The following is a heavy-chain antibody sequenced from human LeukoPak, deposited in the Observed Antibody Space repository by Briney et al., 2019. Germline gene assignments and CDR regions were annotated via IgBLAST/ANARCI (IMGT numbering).Heavy chain of an antibody. CDR1: GFIFSSYG. Sequence: PGGSLRVSCAASGFIFSSYGMNWVRQAPGKGLEWVSSISSGSPYTYYADSVKGRFTISRDNAKNSLYLKMNSLRAEDTAVYYCARTGYGYNYFDYWGQGTLVTVSS. CDR3: ARTGYGYNYFDY. CDR2: ISSGSPYT. V-gene: IGHV3-21*01. J-gene: IGHJ4*02. D-gene: IGHD3-16*01.